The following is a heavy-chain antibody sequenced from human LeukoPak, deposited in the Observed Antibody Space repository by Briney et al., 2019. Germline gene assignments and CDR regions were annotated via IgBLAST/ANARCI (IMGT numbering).Heavy chain of an antibody. CDR3: ARVQGLDFRWYFDL. CDR2: IGTAGDT. Sequence: GGSLRLSCAASGFTFSSYDMHWVRQATGKGLEWVSAIGTAGDTYYPGSVKGRFTISRENAKNSLYLQITSLRAGDTAVYYCARVQGLDFRWYFDLWGRGTLVTVSS. J-gene: IGHJ2*01. V-gene: IGHV3-13*01. CDR1: GFTFSSYD.